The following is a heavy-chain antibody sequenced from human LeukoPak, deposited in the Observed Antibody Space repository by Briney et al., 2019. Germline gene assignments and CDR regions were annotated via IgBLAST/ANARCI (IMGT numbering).Heavy chain of an antibody. CDR3: ARNIFTKTGWFDP. Sequence: GGSLRLPCAASGFTFSSYSMNWVRQAPGKGLEWVSSISSSSSYIYYADSVKGRFTISRDNAKNSLYLQMNSLRAEDTGVYYCARNIFTKTGWFDPWGQGTLVTVSS. CDR2: ISSSSSYI. D-gene: IGHD3-9*01. CDR1: GFTFSSYS. V-gene: IGHV3-21*01. J-gene: IGHJ5*02.